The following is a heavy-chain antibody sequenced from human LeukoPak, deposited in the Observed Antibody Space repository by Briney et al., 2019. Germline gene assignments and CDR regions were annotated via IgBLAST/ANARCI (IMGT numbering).Heavy chain of an antibody. D-gene: IGHD1-26*01. CDR2: LYRGGDT. J-gene: IGHJ5*02. Sequence: PGGSLRLSCAASGFSVSSNYMSWVRQAPGKGLEWVAVLYRGGDTYYADSVKGRITISRDNSKNTLYLQMNSLRAEDTAVYYCARDSYSESEGVRWFDPWGQGTLVTVSS. V-gene: IGHV3-66*01. CDR3: ARDSYSESEGVRWFDP. CDR1: GFSVSSNY.